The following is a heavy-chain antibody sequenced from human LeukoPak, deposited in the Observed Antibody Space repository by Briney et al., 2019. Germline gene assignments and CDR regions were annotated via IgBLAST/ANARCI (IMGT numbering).Heavy chain of an antibody. CDR2: IDYSGST. J-gene: IGHJ4*02. CDR1: GGSISSGSYY. V-gene: IGHV4-39*07. Sequence: SETLSLTCTVSGGSISSGSYYWSWIRQPPGKGLEWIASIDYSGSTYYNPSLKSRVTISVGTSKNQFSLKLRSVTAADTAVYYCARYASGTNFRGIGSWGQGTLVTVSS. CDR3: ARYASGTNFRGIGS. D-gene: IGHD1-26*01.